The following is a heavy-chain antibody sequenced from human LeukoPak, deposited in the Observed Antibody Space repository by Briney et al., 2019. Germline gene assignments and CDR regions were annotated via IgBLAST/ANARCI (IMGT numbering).Heavy chain of an antibody. CDR3: ARDDIIVGATTLDH. CDR2: ISSDGSNK. Sequence: PGGSLRLSCEASGFIFSTYAMHWVRQAPGQGLEWLAVISSDGSNKYHVDSVKGRFTISRDNSKNTLYLEMDSVRLGDTAVYYCARDDIIVGATTLDHWGQGTLVTVSS. V-gene: IGHV3-30*04. CDR1: GFIFSTYA. J-gene: IGHJ4*02. D-gene: IGHD1-26*01.